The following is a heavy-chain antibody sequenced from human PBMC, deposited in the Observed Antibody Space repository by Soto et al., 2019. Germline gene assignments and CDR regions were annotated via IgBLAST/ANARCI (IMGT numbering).Heavy chain of an antibody. D-gene: IGHD5-18*01. CDR1: GFTFNHHA. CDR3: ARSRGTLKQLWPDY. V-gene: IGHV3-64*01. CDR2: ISPNGGST. Sequence: GGSLRLSCAASGFTFNHHAMHWVRQAPGKGLEYVSAISPNGGSTYYANSVKGRFTISRDNSKNTLYLQMGSLRAEDMAVYYCARSRGTLKQLWPDYWGQGTLVTVSS. J-gene: IGHJ4*02.